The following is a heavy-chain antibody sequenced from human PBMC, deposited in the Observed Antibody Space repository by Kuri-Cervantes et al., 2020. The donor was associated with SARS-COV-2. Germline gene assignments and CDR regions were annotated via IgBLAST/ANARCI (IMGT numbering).Heavy chain of an antibody. J-gene: IGHJ4*02. V-gene: IGHV3-15*01. Sequence: GGSLRLSCVTSGFTFHDTYMSWVRQAPGKGLEWVGRIKRNADGGTTDYAAPVKGRFTISRDDSKNMAYLQMNSLKTEDTAVYYCTTLIDYWGQGALVTVSS. CDR2: IKRNADGGTT. CDR1: GFTFHDTY. CDR3: TTLIDY.